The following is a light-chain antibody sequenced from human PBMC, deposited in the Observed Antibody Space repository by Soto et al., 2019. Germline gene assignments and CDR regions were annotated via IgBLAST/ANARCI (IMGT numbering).Light chain of an antibody. CDR1: QNINTW. CDR2: KAS. Sequence: DIQTTQSPSTLSASVGDRVTITCRASQNINTWLAWYQQRPGKAPNLLIYKASSLEGGVTSRFSGRGSGTESKLTITNLQPDDFAKYYCEHDNSYPYTFGQETKLEIK. CDR3: EHDNSYPYT. J-gene: IGKJ2*01. V-gene: IGKV1-5*03.